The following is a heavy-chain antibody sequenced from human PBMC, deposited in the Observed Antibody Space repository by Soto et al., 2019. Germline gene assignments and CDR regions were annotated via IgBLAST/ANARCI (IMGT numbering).Heavy chain of an antibody. Sequence: SETLSLTCAVSGGSISSSNWWSFVRQPPGKGLEWIGEIYHSGSTNYNPSLKSRVTISVDKSKNQFSLKLSSVTAADTAVYYCARGLLRGYCSGGSCYLDYWGQGTLVTVSS. CDR2: IYHSGST. J-gene: IGHJ4*02. CDR3: ARGLLRGYCSGGSCYLDY. V-gene: IGHV4-4*02. D-gene: IGHD2-15*01. CDR1: GGSISSSNW.